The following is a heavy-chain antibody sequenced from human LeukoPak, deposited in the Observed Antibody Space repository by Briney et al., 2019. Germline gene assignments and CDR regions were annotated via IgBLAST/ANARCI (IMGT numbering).Heavy chain of an antibody. D-gene: IGHD3-22*01. CDR3: ARVMHDSSGYYYVFDY. Sequence: SVQVSCKASGYTFTGYYLHWVRQAPGQGLDWMGWINHNSGGTNYARKFQGRVTMTRDMSISTAYMELSRLRSDDTAVYYCARVMHDSSGYYYVFDYWGQGTLVTVSS. CDR1: GYTFTGYY. V-gene: IGHV1-2*02. CDR2: INHNSGGT. J-gene: IGHJ4*02.